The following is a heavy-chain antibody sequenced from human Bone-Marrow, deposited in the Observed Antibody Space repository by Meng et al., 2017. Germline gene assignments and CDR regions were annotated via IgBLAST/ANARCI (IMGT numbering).Heavy chain of an antibody. Sequence: SETLSLTCVVSGGSFSDYCWSWVRQPPGKGLEWIGEINHSGSTNYNPSLESRATISVDTSQNNLPLKLSAVTAADSAVYYCARGPTTMAHDFDYWGQGTLVTVSS. CDR3: ARGPTTMAHDFDY. CDR1: GGSFSDYC. V-gene: IGHV4-34*01. D-gene: IGHD4-11*01. J-gene: IGHJ4*02. CDR2: INHSGST.